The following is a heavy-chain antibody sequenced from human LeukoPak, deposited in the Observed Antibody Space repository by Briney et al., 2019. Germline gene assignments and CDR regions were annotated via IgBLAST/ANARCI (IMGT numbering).Heavy chain of an antibody. Sequence: PSETLSLTCTVSGGSISSCYWSWIRQPPGKGLEWIGYIYYSGSTNYNPSLKSRVTISVDTSKNQFSLKLSSVTAADTAVYYCARLDSSSWYYFDYWGQGTLVTVSS. D-gene: IGHD6-13*01. CDR3: ARLDSSSWYYFDY. CDR2: IYYSGST. CDR1: GGSISSCY. V-gene: IGHV4-59*08. J-gene: IGHJ4*02.